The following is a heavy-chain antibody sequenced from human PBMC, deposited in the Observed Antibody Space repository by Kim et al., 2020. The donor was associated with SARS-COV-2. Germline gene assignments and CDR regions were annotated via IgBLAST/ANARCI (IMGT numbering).Heavy chain of an antibody. CDR3: ASGSGRYYETVDY. V-gene: IGHV3-11*04. J-gene: IGHJ4*02. Sequence: YANSFKGRFTSSRDNAKNSLYLQMYSLRAEDTAVYYCASGSGRYYETVDYWGQGTLVTVSS. D-gene: IGHD1-26*01.